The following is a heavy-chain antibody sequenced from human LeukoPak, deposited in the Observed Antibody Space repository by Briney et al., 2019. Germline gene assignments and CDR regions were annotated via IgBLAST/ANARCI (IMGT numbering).Heavy chain of an antibody. Sequence: PSETLSLTCTVSGGSISSYYWSWIRQPPGKGLEWIGYIYYSGSTNYNPSLKRRGTISVDTSKNQFSLKLSSVTAADTAVYYCARVMSSGWYQGWFDPWGQGTLVTVSS. CDR2: IYYSGST. CDR1: GGSISSYY. CDR3: ARVMSSGWYQGWFDP. J-gene: IGHJ5*02. D-gene: IGHD6-19*01. V-gene: IGHV4-59*08.